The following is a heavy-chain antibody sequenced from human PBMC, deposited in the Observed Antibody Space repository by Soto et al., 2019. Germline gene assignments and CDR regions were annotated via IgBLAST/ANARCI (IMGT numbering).Heavy chain of an antibody. D-gene: IGHD2-8*01. Sequence: ESGGGLVQPGGSLRLSCVASRFSFSGYEMSWVRQAAGKGLEWVSRVSLTGDRTNYAGSVKGRFTVSRDNFKNTLYLEMDSLRPEDTAIYYCARGGGYCTPTSCAIDSWGRGTPVTVSS. CDR2: VSLTGDRT. CDR1: RFSFSGYE. V-gene: IGHV3-23*01. J-gene: IGHJ4*02. CDR3: ARGGGYCTPTSCAIDS.